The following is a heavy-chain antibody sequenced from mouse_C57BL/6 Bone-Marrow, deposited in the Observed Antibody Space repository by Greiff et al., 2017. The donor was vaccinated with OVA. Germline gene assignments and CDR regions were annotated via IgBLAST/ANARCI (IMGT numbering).Heavy chain of an antibody. J-gene: IGHJ3*01. V-gene: IGHV5-4*03. Sequence: EVKLVESGGGLVKPGGSLKLSCAASGFTFSSYAMSWVRQTPEKRLEWVATISDGGSYTYYPDNVKGRFTISRDNAKNNLYLQMSHLKSEDTAMYYCATYYSNYAYWGQGTLVTVSA. CDR1: GFTFSSYA. CDR2: ISDGGSYT. D-gene: IGHD2-5*01. CDR3: ATYYSNYAY.